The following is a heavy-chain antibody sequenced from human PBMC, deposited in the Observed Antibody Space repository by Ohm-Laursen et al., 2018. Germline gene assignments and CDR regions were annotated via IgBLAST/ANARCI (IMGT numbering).Heavy chain of an antibody. CDR2: IWYDGSNK. D-gene: IGHD1-26*01. V-gene: IGHV3-33*01. CDR3: AIYSGSLGGYAFDI. J-gene: IGHJ3*02. Sequence: SLRLSCAASGFTFSSYGMHWVRQAPGKGLEWVAVIWYDGSNKYYADSVKGRFTISRDNSKNTLYLQMNSLRAEDTAVYYCAIYSGSLGGYAFDIWGQGTMVTVSS. CDR1: GFTFSSYG.